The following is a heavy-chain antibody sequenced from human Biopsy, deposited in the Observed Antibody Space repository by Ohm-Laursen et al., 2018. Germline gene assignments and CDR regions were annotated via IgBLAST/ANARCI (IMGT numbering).Heavy chain of an antibody. CDR1: GFTFTSYG. J-gene: IGHJ2*01. CDR3: AKDEKRWDYNNYFSWHIDL. V-gene: IGHV3-30*18. CDR2: ISHDGSGE. D-gene: IGHD4-11*01. Sequence: SLRLSCAASGFTFTSYGMHWVRQAPGKGLEWLAVISHDGSGEYYADSLKGRFTISRDNTKNTLDLQMNSLRAEDTAVYYCAKDEKRWDYNNYFSWHIDLWGRGTLVTVSS.